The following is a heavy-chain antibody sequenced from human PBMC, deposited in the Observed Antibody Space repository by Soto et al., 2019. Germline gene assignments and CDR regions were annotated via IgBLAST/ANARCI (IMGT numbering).Heavy chain of an antibody. J-gene: IGHJ4*02. D-gene: IGHD3-22*01. CDR3: TRAPHVTYYYDSSGPKI. CDR2: IRSKAYGGTT. CDR1: GFTFGDYA. V-gene: IGHV3-49*04. Sequence: LRLSCTASGFTFGDYAMSWVRQAPGKGLEWVGFIRSKAYGGTTEYAASVKGRFTISRDDSKSIAYLQMNSLKTEDTAVYYCTRAPHVTYYYDSSGPKIWGQGTLVTVSS.